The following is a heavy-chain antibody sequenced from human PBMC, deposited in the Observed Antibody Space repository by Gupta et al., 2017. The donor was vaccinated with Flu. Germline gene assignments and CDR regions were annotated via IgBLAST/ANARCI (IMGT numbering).Heavy chain of an antibody. CDR2: ISTTSDKK. CDR1: GFNFSAYA. J-gene: IGHJ2*01. D-gene: IGHD6-19*01. Sequence: SASGGGLVKPGGSLRISCTASGFNFSAYAMSWVRQAPGKAPEWVSVISTTSDKKFYAASVKGRFTMSRDNSRSILYLQMTGIRSEDTATYFCTTGGSAFPHWGRGSPVIVSS. CDR3: TTGGSAFPH. V-gene: IGHV3-23*05.